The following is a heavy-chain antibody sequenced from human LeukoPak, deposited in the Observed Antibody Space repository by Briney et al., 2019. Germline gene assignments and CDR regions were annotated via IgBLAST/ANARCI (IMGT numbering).Heavy chain of an antibody. CDR1: GGTFSSYA. CDR3: ARGIDSVSPFDY. D-gene: IGHD3-22*01. CDR2: IIPIFGTA. J-gene: IGHJ4*02. Sequence: SVTVSFKASGGTFSSYAISWVRQAPGQGLEWMGGIIPIFGTANYAQKFQGRVTITADESTSTAYMELSSLRSEDTAVYYCARGIDSVSPFDYWGQGTLVTVSS. V-gene: IGHV1-69*13.